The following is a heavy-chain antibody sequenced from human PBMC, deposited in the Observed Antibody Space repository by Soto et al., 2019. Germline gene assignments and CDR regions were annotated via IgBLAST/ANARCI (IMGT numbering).Heavy chain of an antibody. J-gene: IGHJ4*02. CDR3: ATVGILTGFDY. D-gene: IGHD3-9*01. CDR2: IKQDGSEK. V-gene: IGHV3-7*03. Sequence: GPLRPYCAAPVFTVSSYWMSWVREAPGKGLEWVANIKQDGSEKYYVDSVKGRFTISRDNAKNSLYLQMNSLIAEDTAVYYCATVGILTGFDYWGQGTLVSVSS. CDR1: VFTVSSYW.